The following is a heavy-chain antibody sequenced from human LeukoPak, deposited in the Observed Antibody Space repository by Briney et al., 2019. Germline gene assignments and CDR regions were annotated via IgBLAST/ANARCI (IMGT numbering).Heavy chain of an antibody. CDR1: GFTFSSYS. CDR2: ISESGSVT. D-gene: IGHD2-8*01. V-gene: IGHV3-23*01. CDR3: AKKVPYDRFDH. Sequence: GGSLRLSCVASGFTFSSYSLSWVRQAPGKGLEWVAAISESGSVTFYAESVKGRFTISRDNSRNMLYLQMSSLRADDTAVYYCAKKVPYDRFDHWGQGTLVTVSS. J-gene: IGHJ4*02.